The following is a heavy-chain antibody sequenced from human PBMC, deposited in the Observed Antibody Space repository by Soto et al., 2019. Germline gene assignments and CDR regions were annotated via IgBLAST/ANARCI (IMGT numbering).Heavy chain of an antibody. CDR2: IIPIFGTA. D-gene: IGHD6-25*01. Sequence: QVQLVQSGAEVKKPGSSVKVSCKASGGTFSSYAISWVRQAPGQGLEWMGGIIPIFGTANYAQKFQGRVRITADDSTSTAYMELSSRRSEETAVYYCATPDGQRGGMDVWGRGTSVSVCS. V-gene: IGHV1-69*01. J-gene: IGHJ6*02. CDR1: GGTFSSYA. CDR3: ATPDGQRGGMDV.